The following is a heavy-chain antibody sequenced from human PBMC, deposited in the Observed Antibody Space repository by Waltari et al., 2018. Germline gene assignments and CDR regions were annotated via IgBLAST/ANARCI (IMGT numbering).Heavy chain of an antibody. CDR1: GYTFTSYG. CDR3: ARDVDDDFWSGYYRPNYYYYMDV. D-gene: IGHD3-3*01. CDR2: ISAYNGNT. Sequence: QVQLVQSGAEVKKPGASVKVSCKASGYTFTSYGISWVRQAPGQGLEWMGWISAYNGNTNYAQKLQGRVTMTTDTSTSTAYIELRSLRSDDTAVYYCARDVDDDFWSGYYRPNYYYYMDVWGKGTTVTVSS. J-gene: IGHJ6*03. V-gene: IGHV1-18*01.